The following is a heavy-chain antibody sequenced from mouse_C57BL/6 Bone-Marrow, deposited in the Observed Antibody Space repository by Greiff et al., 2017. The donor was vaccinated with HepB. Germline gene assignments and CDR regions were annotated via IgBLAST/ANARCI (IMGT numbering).Heavy chain of an antibody. J-gene: IGHJ2*01. CDR2: IYPGSGST. CDR1: GYTFTSYW. D-gene: IGHD2-3*01. Sequence: QVQLQQPGAELVKPGASVKMSCKASGYTFTSYWITWVKQRPGQGLEWIGDIYPGSGSTNYNEKFKSKATLTVDTPSSTAYMQLSSLTSEDSAVYYCARRWLLRVFDYWGQGTTLTVSS. CDR3: ARRWLLRVFDY. V-gene: IGHV1-55*01.